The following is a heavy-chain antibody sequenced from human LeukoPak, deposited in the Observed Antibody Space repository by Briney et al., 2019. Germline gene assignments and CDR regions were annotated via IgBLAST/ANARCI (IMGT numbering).Heavy chain of an antibody. J-gene: IGHJ4*02. D-gene: IGHD6-6*01. CDR1: GFTFDDYG. V-gene: IGHV3-20*01. Sequence: GGSLRLSCAASGFTFDDYGMSWVRQAPGKGLEWVSGINWNGGGTGYGDSVKGRFTISRDNAKNSLYLQMNSLRAEDTALYHCARGGVSSSSIPYFDYWGQGTLVTVSS. CDR3: ARGGVSSSSIPYFDY. CDR2: INWNGGGT.